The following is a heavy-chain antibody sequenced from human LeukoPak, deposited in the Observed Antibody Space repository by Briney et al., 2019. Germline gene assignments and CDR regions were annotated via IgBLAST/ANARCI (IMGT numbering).Heavy chain of an antibody. D-gene: IGHD5-18*01. J-gene: IGHJ4*02. CDR3: AKDHGGTAMGSFDY. V-gene: IGHV3-33*06. CDR1: GFTFSSYG. Sequence: PGRSLRLSCAASGFTFSSYGMHWVRQAPGKGLEWVAVIWYDGSNKYYADSVKGRFTISRDNSKNTLYLQMNSLRAEDTAVYYCAKDHGGTAMGSFDYWGQGTLVTVSS. CDR2: IWYDGSNK.